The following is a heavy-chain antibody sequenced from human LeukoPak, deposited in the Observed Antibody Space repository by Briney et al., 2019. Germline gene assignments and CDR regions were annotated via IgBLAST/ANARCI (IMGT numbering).Heavy chain of an antibody. CDR3: ARVGYYGSGSYYIDWFDP. D-gene: IGHD3-10*01. CDR1: GGSISSYY. Sequence: SETLSLTCTVSGGSISSYYWSWIRQPPGKGLEWIGYIYYSGSTNYNPSLKSRVTISVDPSKNQFSLKLSSVTAADTAVYYCARVGYYGSGSYYIDWFDPWGQGTLVTVSS. V-gene: IGHV4-59*01. CDR2: IYYSGST. J-gene: IGHJ5*02.